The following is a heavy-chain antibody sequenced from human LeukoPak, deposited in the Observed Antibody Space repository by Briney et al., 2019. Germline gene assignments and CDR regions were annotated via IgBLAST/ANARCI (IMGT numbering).Heavy chain of an antibody. CDR3: ARDSDYYYGMDV. CDR2: IIPILGIA. V-gene: IGHV1-69*04. J-gene: IGHJ6*02. CDR1: GYTFTSYD. D-gene: IGHD3-10*01. Sequence: SVKVSCKASGYTFTSYDINWVRQATGQGLEWMGRIIPILGIANYAQKFQGRVTITADKSTSTAYMELSSLRSEDTAVYYCARDSDYYYGMDVWGQGTTVTVSS.